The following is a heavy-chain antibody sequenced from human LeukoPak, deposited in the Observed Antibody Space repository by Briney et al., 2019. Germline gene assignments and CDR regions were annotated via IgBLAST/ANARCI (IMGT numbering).Heavy chain of an antibody. Sequence: NPLETLSLTCTVSGGSITDSYWSWIRQTPEKGLEWIGNIYYSGATSLNPPHYSGTTTYNPSLLSRVSISVDTSKNQFSLKVRSVTAADTAIYYCARVPETDFYYDTRGYFDSWGQGSLVAVSS. J-gene: IGHJ4*02. V-gene: IGHV4-59*01. D-gene: IGHD3-22*01. CDR1: GGSITDSY. CDR3: ARVPETDFYYDTRGYFDS. CDR2: IYYSGATSLNPPHYSGTT.